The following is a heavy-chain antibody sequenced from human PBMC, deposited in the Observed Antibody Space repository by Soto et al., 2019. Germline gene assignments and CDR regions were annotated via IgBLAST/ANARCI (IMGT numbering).Heavy chain of an antibody. V-gene: IGHV3-21*01. J-gene: IGHJ4*02. CDR1: GFTFSSYS. D-gene: IGHD2-2*01. CDR2: ISSSSSYI. CDR3: ASLCRGRTSCYAKFGAY. Sequence: GGSLRLSCAASGFTFSSYSMNWVRQAPGKGLEWVSSISSSSSYIYYADSVKGRFTISRDNAKNSLYLQMNSLRAEDTAVYYCASLCRGRTSCYAKFGAYWGQGTLVTVSS.